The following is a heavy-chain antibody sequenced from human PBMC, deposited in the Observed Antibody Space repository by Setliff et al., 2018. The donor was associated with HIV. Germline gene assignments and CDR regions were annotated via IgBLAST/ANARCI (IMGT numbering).Heavy chain of an antibody. V-gene: IGHV1-18*01. D-gene: IGHD2-2*01. Sequence: ASVKVSCKASGYTFSDYDVAWVRQAPGQGLEWMGWISGYSGHTSYAQKIQGRVTITADESTNTGYMELSGLRFEDTAVYYCARGSACSSTSCPKVLDYWGQGTLVTVSS. CDR3: ARGSACSSTSCPKVLDY. CDR1: GYTFSDYD. J-gene: IGHJ4*02. CDR2: ISGYSGHT.